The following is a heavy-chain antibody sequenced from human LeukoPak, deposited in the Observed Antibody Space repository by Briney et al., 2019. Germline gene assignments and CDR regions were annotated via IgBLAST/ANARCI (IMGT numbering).Heavy chain of an antibody. CDR3: ARDSGGYYFDY. J-gene: IGHJ4*02. CDR1: GFTFSSYW. V-gene: IGHV3-7*01. Sequence: GGSLRLSCAASGFTFSSYWMSWVRQAPGKGLEWVANIKQDGSEKYYVDSVKGRFTISKDNSKNSLYLQMNSLRAEDTAVYYCARDSGGYYFDYWGQGTLVTVSS. CDR2: IKQDGSEK. D-gene: IGHD3-16*01.